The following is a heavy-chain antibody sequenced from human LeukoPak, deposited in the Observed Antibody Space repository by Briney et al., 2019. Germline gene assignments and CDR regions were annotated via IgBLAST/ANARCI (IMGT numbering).Heavy chain of an antibody. CDR3: ARVPQRSSSSRTHAEYFQH. CDR1: GYTFTGYY. V-gene: IGHV1-2*02. J-gene: IGHJ1*01. CDR2: INPNSGGT. Sequence: ASVKVSCKASGYTFTGYYMHWVRQAPGQGLEWMGWINPNSGGTNYAQTFQGRATMTRDTSISTAYMELSRLRSDDTAVYYCARVPQRSSSSRTHAEYFQHWGQGTLVTVSS. D-gene: IGHD6-6*01.